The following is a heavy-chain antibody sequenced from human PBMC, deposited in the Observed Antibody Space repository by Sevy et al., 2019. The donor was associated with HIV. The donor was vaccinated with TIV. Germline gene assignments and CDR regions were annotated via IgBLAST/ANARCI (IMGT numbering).Heavy chain of an antibody. Sequence: GGSLRLSCAASGFTFSSYWMSWVRQAPGKGLEWVANIKQDGSEKYYVDSVKGRLTISRDNAKNSLYLQMNSLRAEDTAVYYCAREDDGYYYYYYMDVWGKGTTVTVSS. J-gene: IGHJ6*03. V-gene: IGHV3-7*01. CDR3: AREDDGYYYYYYMDV. CDR1: GFTFSSYW. D-gene: IGHD3-3*01. CDR2: IKQDGSEK.